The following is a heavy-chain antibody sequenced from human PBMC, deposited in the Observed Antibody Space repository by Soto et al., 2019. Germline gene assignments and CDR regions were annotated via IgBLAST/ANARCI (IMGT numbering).Heavy chain of an antibody. V-gene: IGHV4-31*03. CDR3: ANSHGYYFDY. CDR2: IYYSGST. Sequence: QVQLQESGPGLVKPSQTLSLTCTVSGGSISSGGYYWSWIRQHPGKGLEWIGYIYYSGSTSYNPSVNSRVTRSVDTSKNQVSLKLSSVTAADTAVYYCANSHGYYFDYWGQGTLVTVSS. J-gene: IGHJ4*02. CDR1: GGSISSGGYY.